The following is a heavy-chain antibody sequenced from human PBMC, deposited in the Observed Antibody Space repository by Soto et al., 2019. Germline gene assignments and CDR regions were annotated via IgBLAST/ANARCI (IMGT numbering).Heavy chain of an antibody. Sequence: GASVKVSCKASGGTFSSYAISWVRQAPGQGLEWMGGIIPIFGTANYAQKFQGRVTITADKSTSTAYMELSSLRSEDTAVYYCASSDRSTRGLYYYYGMDVWGQGTTVTVSS. J-gene: IGHJ6*02. CDR3: ASSDRSTRGLYYYYGMDV. D-gene: IGHD3-22*01. CDR2: IIPIFGTA. V-gene: IGHV1-69*06. CDR1: GGTFSSYA.